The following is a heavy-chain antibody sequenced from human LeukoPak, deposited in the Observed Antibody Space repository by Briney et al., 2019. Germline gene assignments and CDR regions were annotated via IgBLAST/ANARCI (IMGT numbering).Heavy chain of an antibody. Sequence: GGSLRLSXAASGFTFSSYAMNWVGQTPGKGLEWVAAISGSGGSTYYADSVKGRFTISRDNSKNTLYLQMNSLRAEDTAVYYCAHKGRFLEWSFDYWGQGTLVTVSS. CDR1: GFTFSSYA. CDR2: ISGSGGST. CDR3: AHKGRFLEWSFDY. V-gene: IGHV3-23*01. J-gene: IGHJ4*02. D-gene: IGHD3-3*01.